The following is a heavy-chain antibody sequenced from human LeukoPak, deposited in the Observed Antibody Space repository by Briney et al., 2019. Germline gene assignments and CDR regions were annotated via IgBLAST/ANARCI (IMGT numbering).Heavy chain of an antibody. D-gene: IGHD3-10*01. CDR1: GGSISSGDYY. V-gene: IGHV4-30-4*01. CDR2: IYYSGST. CDR3: ARDRVNYYGSGSPRGWFDP. J-gene: IGHJ5*02. Sequence: SETLSLTCTVSGGSISSGDYYWSWIRQPPGKGLEWIGYIYYSGSTYYNPSLKSRVTISVDTSKNQFSLKLSSVTAADTAVYYCARDRVNYYGSGSPRGWFDPWGQGTLVTVSS.